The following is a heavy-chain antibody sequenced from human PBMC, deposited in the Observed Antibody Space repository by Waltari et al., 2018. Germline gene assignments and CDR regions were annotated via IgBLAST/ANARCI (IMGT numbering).Heavy chain of an antibody. CDR3: ASATYYYGSGSYSWFDP. V-gene: IGHV1-69*12. Sequence: QVQLVQSGAEVKKPGSSVKVSCKASGGTFSSYAISWVRQAPGQGLEWMGGIIPTFGTSNYERKFQGRVTITADESTSTAYMELSSLRSEETAVYYCASATYYYGSGSYSWFDPWGQGTLVTVSS. D-gene: IGHD3-10*01. J-gene: IGHJ5*02. CDR2: IIPTFGTS. CDR1: GGTFSSYA.